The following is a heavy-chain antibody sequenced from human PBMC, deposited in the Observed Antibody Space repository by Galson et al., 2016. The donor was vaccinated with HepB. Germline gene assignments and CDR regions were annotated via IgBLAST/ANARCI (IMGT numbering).Heavy chain of an antibody. D-gene: IGHD6-6*01. CDR2: IYGGNK. V-gene: IGHV3-66*01. CDR3: ARDGRQDRGSIFDY. J-gene: IGHJ4*02. CDR1: GFTVSSDY. Sequence: SLRLSCAASGFTVSSDYMIWVRQAPGKGLEWVSLIYGGNKYYADSVKGRFTISRDNSKNTFYLQMNSLRADDTAVYYCARDGRQDRGSIFDYWGQGTLVTVSS.